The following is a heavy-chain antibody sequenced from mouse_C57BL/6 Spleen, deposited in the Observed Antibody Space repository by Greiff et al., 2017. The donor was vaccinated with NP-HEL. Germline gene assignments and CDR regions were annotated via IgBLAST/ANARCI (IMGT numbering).Heavy chain of an antibody. J-gene: IGHJ2*01. V-gene: IGHV1-82*01. Sequence: QVQLQQSGPELVKPGASVRISCKASGYEFSGSGMNWLKQSPGRGLEWIGGFNPGDGDTNYNGKFKGKATLTADKSSSTAYMQLSSLTSEDSAVYFCARSRDYGSTYFDYWGQGTTLTVSS. CDR3: ARSRDYGSTYFDY. D-gene: IGHD1-1*01. CDR1: GYEFSGSG. CDR2: FNPGDGDT.